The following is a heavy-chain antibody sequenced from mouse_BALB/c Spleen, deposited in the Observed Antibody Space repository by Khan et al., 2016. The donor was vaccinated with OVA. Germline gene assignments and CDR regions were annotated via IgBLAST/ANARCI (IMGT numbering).Heavy chain of an antibody. J-gene: IGHJ3*01. CDR1: GYTFGSYW. CDR2: ILPGSGRN. V-gene: IGHV1-9*01. Sequence: QIQLVQSGAELMKPGASVKISCKATGYTFGSYWIEWVKQRPGHGLEWIGEILPGSGRNNYNEKFKGKATFTADTSSNTAYMQLSSPTSEDSAVYYCARGNYYGSSSWFGYWGQGTLVTVSA. D-gene: IGHD1-1*01. CDR3: ARGNYYGSSSWFGY.